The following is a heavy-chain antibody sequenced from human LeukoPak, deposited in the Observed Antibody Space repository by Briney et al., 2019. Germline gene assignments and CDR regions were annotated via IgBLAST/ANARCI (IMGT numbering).Heavy chain of an antibody. CDR1: GFTFRNYA. Sequence: PGGSLRLSCAASGFTFRNYAMTWVRQAPGKGLEWVSGISGSGGTTYYADSVKGRFTISRDNSKKTLYLLMNSLRAEDTAVYYCARDGSRWLQFPPFWYFDLWGRGTLVTVSP. J-gene: IGHJ2*01. D-gene: IGHD5-24*01. V-gene: IGHV3-23*01. CDR3: ARDGSRWLQFPPFWYFDL. CDR2: ISGSGGTT.